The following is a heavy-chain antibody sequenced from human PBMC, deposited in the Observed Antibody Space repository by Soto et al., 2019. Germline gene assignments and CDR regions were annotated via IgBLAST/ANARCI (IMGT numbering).Heavy chain of an antibody. Sequence: GGALRLSCEASGFGFSAYSMHWVRQVPGKGLTWVSRISDDGSTATYADSVKGRFVISRDNAKNSLYLEMNTLRADDSGLYYCARGPRVSSTGTGAHWGRGTLVTVSS. D-gene: IGHD1-1*01. J-gene: IGHJ4*02. CDR1: GFGFSAYS. CDR2: ISDDGSTA. CDR3: ARGPRVSSTGTGAH. V-gene: IGHV3-74*01.